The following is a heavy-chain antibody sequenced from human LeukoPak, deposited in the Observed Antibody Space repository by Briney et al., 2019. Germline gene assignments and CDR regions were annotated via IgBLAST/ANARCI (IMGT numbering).Heavy chain of an antibody. CDR3: AKGYYDYVWGSYYFDY. J-gene: IGHJ4*02. V-gene: IGHV3-23*01. D-gene: IGHD3-16*01. CDR2: IRGSGGST. CDR1: GFTFSSYP. Sequence: GGPLRLSCAASGFTFSSYPISGAPQAPGRGLEGVSSIRGSGGSTYYADSVEGRFTLFRDNSKNTMYLQMNSLRAEDTAVYYCAKGYYDYVWGSYYFDYWGQGILVTVSS.